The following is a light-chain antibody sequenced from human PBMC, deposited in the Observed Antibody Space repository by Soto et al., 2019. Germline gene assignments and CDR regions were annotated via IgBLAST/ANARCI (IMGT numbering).Light chain of an antibody. CDR3: SSYTSSSTEV. CDR2: DVN. J-gene: IGLJ1*01. CDR1: SSDVGGYNY. Sequence: QSALTQPASVSGSPGQSITIFCTGTSSDVGGYNYVSWYQHHPGKAPKLLIYDVNSRPSGVSDRLSGSKSGNTASLTISGLHSEDEADYYCSSYTSSSTEVFGTGTKVTVL. V-gene: IGLV2-14*03.